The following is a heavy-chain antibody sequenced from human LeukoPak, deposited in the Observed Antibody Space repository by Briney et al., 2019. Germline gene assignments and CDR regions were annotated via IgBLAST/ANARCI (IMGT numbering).Heavy chain of an antibody. CDR1: GYSFTSYW. J-gene: IGHJ4*02. D-gene: IGHD2-2*01. CDR2: IYPGDSDT. Sequence: GESLKISCKGSGYSFTSYWIGWVGQMPGKGLEWMGIIYPGDSDTRYSPSFQGQVTISADKSISTAYLQWSSLKASDTAMYYCARVGYCSSTSCLVFDYWGQGTLVTVSS. V-gene: IGHV5-51*01. CDR3: ARVGYCSSTSCLVFDY.